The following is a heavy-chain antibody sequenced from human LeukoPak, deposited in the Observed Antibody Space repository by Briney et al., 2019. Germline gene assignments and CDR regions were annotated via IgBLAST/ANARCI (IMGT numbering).Heavy chain of an antibody. Sequence: SETLSLTCIVSGGSISSGDYYWSWIRQPPGKGLEWIGYIYYSGSTYYNPSLKSRVTISVDTSKNQFSLKLSSVTAAGTAVYYCARSGDIFGSPSTDYWGQGTLVTVSS. D-gene: IGHD3-9*01. V-gene: IGHV4-30-4*08. CDR1: GGSISSGDYY. J-gene: IGHJ4*02. CDR2: IYYSGST. CDR3: ARSGDIFGSPSTDY.